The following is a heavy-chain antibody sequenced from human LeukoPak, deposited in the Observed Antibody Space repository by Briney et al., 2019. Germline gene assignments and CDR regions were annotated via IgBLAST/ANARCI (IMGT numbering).Heavy chain of an antibody. V-gene: IGHV3-53*01. CDR2: IYSGGST. Sequence: PGGSLRLSCAASGFSVSSNYMNWVRQAPGKGLAWVSVIYSGGSTYYADSVKGRFIISRDNAKDSLYLQMNSLRVEDTAVYYCLRGDRRDYWGQGTLVTVSS. CDR3: LRGDRRDY. CDR1: GFSVSSNY. J-gene: IGHJ4*02.